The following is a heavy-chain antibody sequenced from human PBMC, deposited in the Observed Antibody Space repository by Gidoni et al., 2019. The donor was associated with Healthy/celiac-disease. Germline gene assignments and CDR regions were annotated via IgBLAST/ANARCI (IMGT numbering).Heavy chain of an antibody. CDR2: ISWDCGST. Sequence: EVQLVESGGVVVQTGGYLRLSCAASGLTFDDYTMHWVRKAPGKGMEWVSLISWDCGSTYYADSVKGRFTISRDNSKNSLYLQMNSLRTEDTALYYCAKNIYGGNSYAFDIWGQGTMVTVSS. CDR1: GLTFDDYT. V-gene: IGHV3-43*01. J-gene: IGHJ3*02. CDR3: AKNIYGGNSYAFDI. D-gene: IGHD2-21*02.